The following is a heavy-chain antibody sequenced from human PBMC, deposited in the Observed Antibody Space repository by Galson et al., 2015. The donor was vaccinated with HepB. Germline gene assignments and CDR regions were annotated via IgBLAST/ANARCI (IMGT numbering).Heavy chain of an antibody. CDR3: ARLVAVAASGDNPFDP. J-gene: IGHJ5*02. D-gene: IGHD2-21*02. CDR2: IIPVYGSA. Sequence: SVKVSCKASGDIFGNYVISWVRQAPGQGLEWMGGIIPVYGSANYAQKFQGRVTFTADASTSTAYMEIVSLKSEDTATYYCARLVAVAASGDNPFDPWGQGTLVTVSS. V-gene: IGHV1-69*13. CDR1: GDIFGNYV.